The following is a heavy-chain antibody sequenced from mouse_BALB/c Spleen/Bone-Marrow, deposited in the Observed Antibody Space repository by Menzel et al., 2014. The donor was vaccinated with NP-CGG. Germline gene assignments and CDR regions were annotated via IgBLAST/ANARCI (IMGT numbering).Heavy chain of an antibody. J-gene: IGHJ4*01. V-gene: IGHV1-18*01. CDR1: GYTFTDYN. D-gene: IGHD1-1*01. CDR3: AIYYYDSSYAMDY. CDR2: INPNNGGT. Sequence: VQLQQSGPELVKPGASVKIPCKASGYTFTDYNMDWVKQSHGKSLEWIGDINPNNGGTIYNQKFKVKATLTVDKSSSKAYMELRSLTSEDAAVYYYAIYYYDSSYAMDYWGQGTSVTVSS.